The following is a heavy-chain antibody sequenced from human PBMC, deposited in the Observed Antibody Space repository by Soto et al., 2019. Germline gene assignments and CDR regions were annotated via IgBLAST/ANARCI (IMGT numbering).Heavy chain of an antibody. V-gene: IGHV3-33*01. Sequence: PGGSLRLSCAASGFTFSSYGMHWVRQAPGKGLEWVAVIWYDGSNKYYADSVKGRFTISRDNSKNTLYLQMNSLRAEDTAVYYCAGEASLVVVAADYFDYWGQGTLVTVSS. J-gene: IGHJ4*02. CDR1: GFTFSSYG. CDR3: AGEASLVVVAADYFDY. CDR2: IWYDGSNK. D-gene: IGHD2-15*01.